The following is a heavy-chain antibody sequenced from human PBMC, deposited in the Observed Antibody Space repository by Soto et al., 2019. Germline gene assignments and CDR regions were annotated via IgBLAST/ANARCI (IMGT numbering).Heavy chain of an antibody. Sequence: GGSLRLSCAASGFTFSSYGMHWVRQAPGKGLEWVAVISYDGSNKYYADSVKGRFTISRDNSKNTLYLQMNSLRAEDTAVYYCAKDRGYSGYDLHYWGQGTLVTVSS. V-gene: IGHV3-30*18. CDR3: AKDRGYSGYDLHY. D-gene: IGHD5-12*01. CDR2: ISYDGSNK. J-gene: IGHJ4*02. CDR1: GFTFSSYG.